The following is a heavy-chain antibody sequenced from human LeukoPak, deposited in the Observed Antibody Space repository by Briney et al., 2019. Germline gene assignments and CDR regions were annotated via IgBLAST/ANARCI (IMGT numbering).Heavy chain of an antibody. CDR2: ISGSGGST. CDR3: AESREWLPHLDY. J-gene: IGHJ4*02. D-gene: IGHD5-12*01. CDR1: GFTFSSYA. V-gene: IGHV3-23*01. Sequence: GGSLRLSCAASGFTFSSYAMSWVRQAPGKGLEWVSAISGSGGSTYYADSVKGRFTISRDNSKNTLYLQMNSLRAEDTAVYYCAESREWLPHLDYWGQGTLVTVSS.